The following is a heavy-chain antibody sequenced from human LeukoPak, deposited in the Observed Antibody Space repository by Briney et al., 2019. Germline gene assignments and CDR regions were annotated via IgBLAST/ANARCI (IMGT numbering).Heavy chain of an antibody. CDR1: GGSISSNTYY. V-gene: IGHV4-39*07. J-gene: IGHJ4*02. CDR2: MYYSGST. CDR3: ARSFWSYDFAFDY. D-gene: IGHD3-3*01. Sequence: KPSETLSLTCTVSGGSISSNTYYWGWIRQPPGKGLEWIGCMYYSGSTNYNPSLKSRVTISVDTSKNQFSLKLSSVTAADTAVYYCARSFWSYDFAFDYWGQGTLVTVSS.